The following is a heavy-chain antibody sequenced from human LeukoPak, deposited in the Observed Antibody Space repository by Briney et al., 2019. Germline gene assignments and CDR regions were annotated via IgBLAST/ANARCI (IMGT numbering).Heavy chain of an antibody. CDR2: IYTSGST. Sequence: SETLSLTCTVSGGSISSYYWSWIRQHAGKGLEGIGRIYTSGSTNYNPSLKSRVTMSVDTSKNQFSLKLSSVTAADTAVYYCARSHLGSSTRYDYWGQGSLVTVSS. V-gene: IGHV4-4*07. J-gene: IGHJ4*02. D-gene: IGHD2-2*01. CDR1: GGSISSYY. CDR3: ARSHLGSSTRYDY.